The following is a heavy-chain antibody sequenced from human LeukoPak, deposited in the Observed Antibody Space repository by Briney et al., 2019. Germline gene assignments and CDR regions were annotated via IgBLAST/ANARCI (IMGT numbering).Heavy chain of an antibody. J-gene: IGHJ6*02. CDR1: GFTFSTYA. V-gene: IGHV3-48*03. D-gene: IGHD6-19*01. Sequence: GGSLRLSCAASGFTFSTYAMNWVRQAPGKGLEWVSYITNNGSTIYYADFVKGRFTISRDRAENSLYLQMNSLRAEDTAIYYCARDQWLAYYYHGMDVWGQGTTVTVSS. CDR2: ITNNGSTI. CDR3: ARDQWLAYYYHGMDV.